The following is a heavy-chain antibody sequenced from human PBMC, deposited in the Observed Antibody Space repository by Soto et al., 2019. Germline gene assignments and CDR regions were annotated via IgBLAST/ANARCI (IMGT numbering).Heavy chain of an antibody. Sequence: PGGSLRLSCAASGFTFSDYYMSWIRQAPGKGLEWVSNIRANDESIYYADSVKGRVSVSRDNAKNSLFLEMNSLRVDDTAVYYCARETLRDAIDIWGQGTMVTVSS. J-gene: IGHJ3*02. CDR3: ARETLRDAIDI. V-gene: IGHV3-11*04. CDR1: GFTFSDYY. CDR2: IRANDESI.